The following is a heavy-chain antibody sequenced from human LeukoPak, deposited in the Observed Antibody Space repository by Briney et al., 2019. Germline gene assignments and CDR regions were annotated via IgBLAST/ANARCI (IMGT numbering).Heavy chain of an antibody. Sequence: PGGSLRLSCAASGFTFSSYGMHWVRQAPGKGLEWVAFIRYDGSNKYYADSVKGRFTISRDSSKNTLFLEMNSLRVGDTAVYYCAKRHTTGWYLFDYWGQGTLVTVSS. J-gene: IGHJ4*02. CDR3: AKRHTTGWYLFDY. CDR2: IRYDGSNK. D-gene: IGHD6-19*01. CDR1: GFTFSSYG. V-gene: IGHV3-30*02.